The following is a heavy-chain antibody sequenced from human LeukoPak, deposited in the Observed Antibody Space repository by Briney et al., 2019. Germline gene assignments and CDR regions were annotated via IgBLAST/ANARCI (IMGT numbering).Heavy chain of an antibody. D-gene: IGHD3-3*01. CDR1: GGTFSSYA. CDR2: IIPVLGIA. J-gene: IGHJ4*02. CDR3: ARGPQQLRFLEWPSTYYFDY. V-gene: IGHV1-69*04. Sequence: SVKVSCKASGGTFSSYAISWVRQAPGQGLEWMGRIIPVLGIANYAQKFQGRVTITADKSTSTAYMELSSLRSEDTAVYYCARGPQQLRFLEWPSTYYFDYWGQGTLVTVSS.